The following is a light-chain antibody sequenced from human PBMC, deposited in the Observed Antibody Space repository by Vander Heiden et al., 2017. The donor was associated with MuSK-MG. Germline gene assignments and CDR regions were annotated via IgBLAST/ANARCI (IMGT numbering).Light chain of an antibody. Sequence: DIQMTQSPSTLSASVGDTVTITCRASQKISIWLAWYQQKPGKAPKLLIYQASSLQSGVPSRFSGSGSGTEFTLSINNLQPDDFATYYCQQYNSYSYTFGQGTKVEIK. J-gene: IGKJ2*01. CDR2: QAS. CDR3: QQYNSYSYT. V-gene: IGKV1-5*03. CDR1: QKISIW.